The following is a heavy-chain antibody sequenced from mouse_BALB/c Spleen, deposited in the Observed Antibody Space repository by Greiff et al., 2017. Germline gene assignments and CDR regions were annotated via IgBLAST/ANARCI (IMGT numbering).Heavy chain of an antibody. Sequence: DVQLQESGGGLVKPGGSLKLSCAASGFTFSDYYMYWVRQTPEKRLEWVATISDGGSYTYYPDSVKGRFTISRDNAKNNLYLQMSSLKSEDTAMYYCARDRYGVDYWGQGTTLTVSS. J-gene: IGHJ2*01. CDR1: GFTFSDYY. D-gene: IGHD2-14*01. V-gene: IGHV5-4*02. CDR3: ARDRYGVDY. CDR2: ISDGGSYT.